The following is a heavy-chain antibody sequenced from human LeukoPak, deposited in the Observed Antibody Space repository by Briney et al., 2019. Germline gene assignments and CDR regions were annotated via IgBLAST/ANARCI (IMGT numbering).Heavy chain of an antibody. CDR3: ARDNCSSTSCRSPFYYYYYGMDV. D-gene: IGHD2-2*01. Sequence: GGSLRLSCAASGFTFSSYSMNWVRQAPGKGLEWVSSISSSSSYIYYADSVKGRFTISRDNAKNSLYLQMNSLRAEDTAVYYCARDNCSSTSCRSPFYYYYYGMDVWGQGTTVTVSS. V-gene: IGHV3-21*01. CDR2: ISSSSSYI. CDR1: GFTFSSYS. J-gene: IGHJ6*02.